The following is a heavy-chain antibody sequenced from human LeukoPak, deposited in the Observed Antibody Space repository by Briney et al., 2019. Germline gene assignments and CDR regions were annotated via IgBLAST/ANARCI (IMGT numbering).Heavy chain of an antibody. CDR3: ARGGGDGSP. CDR1: GGSFSGYY. V-gene: IGHV4-34*01. Sequence: SETLPLTCAVYGGSFSGYYWSWIRQPPGKGLEWIGEINHSGSTNYNPSLKSRVTISVDTSKNQFSLKLSSVTAADTAVYYCARGGGDGSPWGQGTLVTVSS. D-gene: IGHD5-24*01. CDR2: INHSGST. J-gene: IGHJ5*02.